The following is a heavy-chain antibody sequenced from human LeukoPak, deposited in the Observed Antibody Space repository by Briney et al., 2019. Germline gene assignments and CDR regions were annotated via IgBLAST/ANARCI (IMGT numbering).Heavy chain of an antibody. CDR1: GGSISSGSYH. V-gene: IGHV4-61*01. J-gene: IGHJ4*02. D-gene: IGHD6-6*01. CDR2: IYYSGST. Sequence: SETLSLTCTVSGGSISSGSYHWSWLRQPPGTGLEWIGYIYYSGSTNYNPSLKSRVPISVDASKNQFSLKLSSVTAADPAVYYCARANYIAARPYYFDYWGQGTLVTVSS. CDR3: ARANYIAARPYYFDY.